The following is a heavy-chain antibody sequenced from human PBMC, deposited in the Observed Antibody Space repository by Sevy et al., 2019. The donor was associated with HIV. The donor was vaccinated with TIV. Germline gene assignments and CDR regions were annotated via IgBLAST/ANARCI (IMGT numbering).Heavy chain of an antibody. CDR3: ARETGSYNFFGSAIAMGGWLDP. Sequence: SETLSLTCTVSGGSISSGTYYWSWIRQPAGKGLEWIGRIYTSGNTNYNPSLKSRVTMSVDTSKNQFSLMLNSVTAADTAVYYCARETGSYNFFGSAIAMGGWLDPWGQGTLVTVSS. V-gene: IGHV4-61*02. CDR1: GGSISSGTYY. J-gene: IGHJ5*02. CDR2: IYTSGNT. D-gene: IGHD3-10*01.